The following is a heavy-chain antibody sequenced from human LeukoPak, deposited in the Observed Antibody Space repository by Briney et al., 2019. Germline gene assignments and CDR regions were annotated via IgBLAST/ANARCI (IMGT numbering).Heavy chain of an antibody. CDR1: CGSISSYY. J-gene: IGHJ4*02. CDR3: ARVPAGGYYFDY. D-gene: IGHD3-16*01. Sequence: SETLSLTCTVSCGSISSYYWSWIRQPPGKGLEWIGYIYYSGSTNYNPSLKSRVTISVDTSKNQFSLKLSSVTAADTAVYYCARVPAGGYYFDYWGQGTLVTVSS. V-gene: IGHV4-59*01. CDR2: IYYSGST.